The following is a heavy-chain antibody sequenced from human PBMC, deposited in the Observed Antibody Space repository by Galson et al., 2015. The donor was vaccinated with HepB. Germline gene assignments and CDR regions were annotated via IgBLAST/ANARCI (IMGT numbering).Heavy chain of an antibody. J-gene: IGHJ4*02. CDR1: GFTFSSYG. CDR3: AKETRTWGIAVAGLGH. Sequence: SLRLSCAASGFTFSSYGMHWVRQAPGKGLEWVALISYDGSNKYYSDSVKGRFTISRDNSKNTLYLQMNSLRAEDTAVYYCAKETRTWGIAVAGLGHWGQGTLVTVSS. V-gene: IGHV3-30*18. D-gene: IGHD6-19*01. CDR2: ISYDGSNK.